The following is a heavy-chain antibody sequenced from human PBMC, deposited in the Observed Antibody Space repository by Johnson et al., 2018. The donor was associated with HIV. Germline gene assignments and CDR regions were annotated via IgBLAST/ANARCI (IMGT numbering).Heavy chain of an antibody. Sequence: QVQLVESGGGVVQPGGSLRLSCAASGFTFSSYGMHWVRQAPGKGLEWVAFIRYDGSTKYYADSVKGRFPISRDNSKNTLYLQMNSLRAEDTALYYCARDPSRSPGAFDIWGQGTMVTVSS. CDR1: GFTFSSYG. V-gene: IGHV3-30*02. CDR3: ARDPSRSPGAFDI. J-gene: IGHJ3*02. CDR2: IRYDGSTK.